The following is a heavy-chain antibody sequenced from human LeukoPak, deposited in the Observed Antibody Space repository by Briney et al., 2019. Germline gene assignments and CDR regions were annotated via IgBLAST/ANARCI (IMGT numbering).Heavy chain of an antibody. CDR3: ARVRGVSGP. J-gene: IGHJ4*02. CDR1: GGSFSGYY. V-gene: IGHV4-34*01. Sequence: SETLSLTCAVYGGSFSGYYWSWIRQPPGKGLEWIGEINHSGSTNYNPSLKSRVTISVDTSKNQSSLKLSSVTAADTAVYYCARVRGVSGPWGQGTLVTVSS. CDR2: INHSGST. D-gene: IGHD3-10*01.